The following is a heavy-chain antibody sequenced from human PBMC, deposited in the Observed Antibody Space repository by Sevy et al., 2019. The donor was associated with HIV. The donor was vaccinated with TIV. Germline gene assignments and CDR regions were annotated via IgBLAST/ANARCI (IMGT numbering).Heavy chain of an antibody. V-gene: IGHV3-30-3*01. CDR3: TRGGLYLSGTYRDY. J-gene: IGHJ4*02. CDR1: GFTFRRYA. D-gene: IGHD3-16*02. CDR2: ISNDGSDK. Sequence: GGSLRLSCVASGFTFRRYAMHWVRQAPGKGLEWVALISNDGSDKYYGDPVNGRFNISRDNSKNTQYLQMSTLRAEDTAVYFCTRGGLYLSGTYRDYWGQGTLVTVSS.